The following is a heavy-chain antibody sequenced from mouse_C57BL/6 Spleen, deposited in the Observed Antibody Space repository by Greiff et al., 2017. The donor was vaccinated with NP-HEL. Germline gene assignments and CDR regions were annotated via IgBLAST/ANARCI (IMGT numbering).Heavy chain of an antibody. V-gene: IGHV1-26*01. CDR3: ARRGNYSYYCDY. CDR1: GYTFTDYY. D-gene: IGHD2-1*01. CDR2: INPNNGGT. J-gene: IGHJ2*01. Sequence: EVQLQQSGPELVKPGASVKISCKASGYTFTDYYMNWVKQSPGKSLEWIGDINPNNGGTSYNQKFKGKATLTVDKSSSTAYMELRSLTSEDSAVYYVARRGNYSYYCDYWGQGTTLTVSS.